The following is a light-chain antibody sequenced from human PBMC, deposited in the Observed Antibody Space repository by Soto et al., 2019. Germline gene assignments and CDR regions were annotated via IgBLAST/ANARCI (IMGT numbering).Light chain of an antibody. CDR3: QKYNSAPLT. J-gene: IGKJ4*01. Sequence: DIQMTQSPSSLSASVGDRVTNTSLASQGISDYLAWYQQQPGKVPKLLIYAASTLESGVPSRFSGSGSGTDFTLTISSLQPEDVATYYCQKYNSAPLTFGGGTKVDIK. CDR2: AAS. V-gene: IGKV1-27*01. CDR1: QGISDY.